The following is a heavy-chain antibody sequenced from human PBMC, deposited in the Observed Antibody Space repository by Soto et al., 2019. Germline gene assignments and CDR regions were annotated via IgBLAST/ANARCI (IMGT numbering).Heavy chain of an antibody. V-gene: IGHV4-34*01. CDR3: ARRTTLDAFDI. CDR2: INHSGGA. J-gene: IGHJ3*02. D-gene: IGHD4-17*01. CDR1: GGSLSGYH. Sequence: SETLSLTCAVYGGSLSGYHWSWTRQPPGKGLEWIGEINHSGGATYNPSLKSRVTISVDTSKNQFSLKLSSVTAADTAVYYCARRTTLDAFDIWGQGTMVTVSS.